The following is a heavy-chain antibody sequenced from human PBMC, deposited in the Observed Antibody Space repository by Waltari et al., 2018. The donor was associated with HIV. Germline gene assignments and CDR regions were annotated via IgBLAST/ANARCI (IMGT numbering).Heavy chain of an antibody. CDR2: VYHSGPH. D-gene: IGHD3-16*01. J-gene: IGHJ1*01. CDR1: NASVNSDIYY. Sequence: QVHLQESGPGLVKPSKTLSLTCAVSNASVNSDIYYWKWMRQAPGQGLEWLGYVYHSGPHRSMPSSKSRLTIYMDPTMTFVSLRLTSVTAADTAVYFCARGLGPRVSIHHFLDVWGQGTRFSV. CDR3: ARGLGPRVSIHHFLDV. V-gene: IGHV4-61*03.